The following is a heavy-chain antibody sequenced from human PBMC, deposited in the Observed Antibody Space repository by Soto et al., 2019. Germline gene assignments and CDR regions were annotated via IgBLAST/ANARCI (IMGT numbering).Heavy chain of an antibody. CDR1: GDLFNNYA. Sequence: QVQLVQSGAEVKEPGSSVKVSCKATGDLFNNYAFNWVRQAPGQGLEWMGWISPHNGNAKYAQKFQDRVTMTADTAASTVYMELRSLRSDDSAVFYCARDRSGWYDFWGQGTLVTVSA. V-gene: IGHV1-18*01. D-gene: IGHD6-19*01. J-gene: IGHJ4*02. CDR2: ISPHNGNA. CDR3: ARDRSGWYDF.